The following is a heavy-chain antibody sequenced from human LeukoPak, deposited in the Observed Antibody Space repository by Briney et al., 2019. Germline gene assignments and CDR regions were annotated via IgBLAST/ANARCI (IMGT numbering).Heavy chain of an antibody. CDR1: GGSLRGYY. Sequence: PSETLSLTCTFPGGSLRGYYWSWIRQPPGKGLEWIGYVYDSDSTNYNPSLKSRVIILLDRTKNQFSLKLTSMTAADTAVYHCARSRNATPKLWAFDIWGQGTMVTVSS. CDR3: ARSRNATPKLWAFDI. V-gene: IGHV4-59*08. CDR2: VYDSDST. D-gene: IGHD2-15*01. J-gene: IGHJ3*02.